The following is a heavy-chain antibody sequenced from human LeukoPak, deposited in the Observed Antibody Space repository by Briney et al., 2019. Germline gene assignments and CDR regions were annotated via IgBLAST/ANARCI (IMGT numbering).Heavy chain of an antibody. CDR2: IYYSGST. V-gene: IGHV4-59*01. J-gene: IGHJ3*02. CDR1: GGSISSYY. CDR3: AGSVLRYFDAFDI. Sequence: SETLSLTCTVSGGSISSYYWSWIRQPPGKGLEGIGYIYYSGSTNYNPSLKSRVTISVDTSKNQFSLKLSSVTAADTAVYYCAGSVLRYFDAFDIWGQGTMVTVSS. D-gene: IGHD3-9*01.